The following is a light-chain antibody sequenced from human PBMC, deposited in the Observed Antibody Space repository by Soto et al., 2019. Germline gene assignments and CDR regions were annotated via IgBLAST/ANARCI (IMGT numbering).Light chain of an antibody. CDR1: QTRSSR. J-gene: IGKJ1*01. Sequence: DIQMTKSPSTLSGSVGDRVTITCRASQTRSSRLAWYQQKPGKAPKLLIYKASTLKSGVPSRFSGSGSGTEFTLTISSPQPDDFATSSCNTYTSYSDSFGQGTKVELK. CDR2: KAS. CDR3: NTYTSYSDS. V-gene: IGKV1-5*03.